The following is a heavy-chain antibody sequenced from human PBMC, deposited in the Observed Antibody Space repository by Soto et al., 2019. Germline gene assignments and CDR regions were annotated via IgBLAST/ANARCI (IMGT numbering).Heavy chain of an antibody. V-gene: IGHV4-31*03. CDR3: ARDQAYDYTSPGDYYYYGMDV. CDR2: IYYSGST. CDR1: GGSISSGGHY. J-gene: IGHJ6*02. Sequence: QVQLQESGPGLVKPSQTLSLTCTVSGGSISSGGHYWNWIRQHPGKGLEWIGYIYYSGSTYYNPSLKSRVTISVDTSKNPFSLNLSSVTAADTAVYYCARDQAYDYTSPGDYYYYGMDVWGQGTTVTVSS. D-gene: IGHD4-4*01.